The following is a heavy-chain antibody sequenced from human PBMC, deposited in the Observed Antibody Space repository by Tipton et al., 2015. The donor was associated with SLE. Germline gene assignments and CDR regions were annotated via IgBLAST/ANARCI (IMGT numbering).Heavy chain of an antibody. Sequence: GSLRLSCAASGFTFSSYSMNWVRQAPGKGLEWVSSISSSSSYIYYADSVKGRFTISRDNAKNSLYLQMNSLRAEDTAVYYCARAPIAAAGFDPWGQGTLVTVSS. J-gene: IGHJ5*02. CDR3: ARAPIAAAGFDP. CDR2: ISSSSSYI. CDR1: GFTFSSYS. V-gene: IGHV3-21*01. D-gene: IGHD6-13*01.